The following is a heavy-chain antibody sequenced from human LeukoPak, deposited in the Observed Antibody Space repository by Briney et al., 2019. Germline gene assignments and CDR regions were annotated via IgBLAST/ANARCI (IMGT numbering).Heavy chain of an antibody. J-gene: IGHJ4*02. Sequence: ASVKVSCKASGGTFSSYAISWVRQAPGQGLEWMGWISAYNGNTNYAQKFQGRVTMTEDTSSDTAYMELSSLRSEDTAVYYCATGGSVVPAAMDYWGQGTLVTVSS. CDR3: ATGGSVVPAAMDY. CDR2: ISAYNGNT. V-gene: IGHV1-18*01. D-gene: IGHD2-2*01. CDR1: GGTFSSYA.